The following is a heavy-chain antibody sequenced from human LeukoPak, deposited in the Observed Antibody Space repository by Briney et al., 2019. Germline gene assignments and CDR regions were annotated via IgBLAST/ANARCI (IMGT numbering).Heavy chain of an antibody. Sequence: GGSLRLSCAASGFTFDDYAMHWVRQAPGKGLEWVSGISWNSGSIGYADSVKGRFTISRDNAKNSLYLQMNSLRAEDTAVYYCTRDDGAGPHYWGQGTLVTVSS. V-gene: IGHV3-9*01. J-gene: IGHJ4*02. CDR1: GFTFDDYA. D-gene: IGHD3-10*01. CDR2: ISWNSGSI. CDR3: TRDDGAGPHY.